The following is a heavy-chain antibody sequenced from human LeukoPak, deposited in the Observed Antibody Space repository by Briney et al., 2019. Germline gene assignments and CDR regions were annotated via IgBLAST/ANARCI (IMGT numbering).Heavy chain of an antibody. V-gene: IGHV3-23*01. D-gene: IGHD6-13*01. CDR1: GFTFSNCA. Sequence: QAGGSLRLSCAASGFTFSNCAMTWVRQAPGKGLDWVSAISGSGATTYNADSAKGRFTISRDYSKNTLYLQMHSLRVEDTAVYYCVRDNPRQQGFAYWGQGTLVTVSS. J-gene: IGHJ4*02. CDR2: ISGSGATT. CDR3: VRDNPRQQGFAY.